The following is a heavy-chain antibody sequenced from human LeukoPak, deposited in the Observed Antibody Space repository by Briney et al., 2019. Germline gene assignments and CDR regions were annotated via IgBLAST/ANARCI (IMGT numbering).Heavy chain of an antibody. CDR1: GFTVSTTY. CDR3: ASIGDSTDKTPFDY. CDR2: IYSGGST. Sequence: GGSLRPSCAASGFTVSTTYMNWIRQAPGKGLEWVSVIYSGGSTYYADSVKGRFTISRDNSKNTLYLQMNSLRAEDTAVYYCASIGDSTDKTPFDYWGQGTLVTVSS. D-gene: IGHD5-18*01. J-gene: IGHJ4*02. V-gene: IGHV3-53*01.